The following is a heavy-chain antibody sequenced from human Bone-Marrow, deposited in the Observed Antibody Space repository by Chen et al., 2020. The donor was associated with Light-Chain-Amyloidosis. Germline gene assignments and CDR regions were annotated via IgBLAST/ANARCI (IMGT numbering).Heavy chain of an antibody. CDR3: AKDSVGYYDSSGYYPFDY. CDR1: GFTFDDYA. D-gene: IGHD3-22*01. J-gene: IGHJ4*02. CDR2: ISWNSGSI. V-gene: IGHV3-9*01. Sequence: EVQLVESGGGLVQPGRSLRLSCAASGFTFDDYAMHWVRQAPGKGLEWVSGISWNSGSIGYADSVKGRFTISRDNAKNSLYLQMNSLRAEDTALYYCAKDSVGYYDSSGYYPFDYLGQGTLVTVSS.